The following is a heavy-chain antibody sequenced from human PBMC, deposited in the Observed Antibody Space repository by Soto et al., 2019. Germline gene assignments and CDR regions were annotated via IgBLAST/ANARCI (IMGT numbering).Heavy chain of an antibody. J-gene: IGHJ6*02. CDR1: GFTFDDYA. V-gene: IGHV3-9*01. CDR2: ISWNSGSI. Sequence: EVQLLESGGDLVQPGRSLRLSCAASGFTFDDYAMHWVRQAPGKGLEWVSGISWNSGSIGYADSVKGRFTISRDNAKNSLYLQMNSLRAEDTALYYCAKDKGRYYDFWSGYGGDYYGMDVWGQGTTVTVSS. D-gene: IGHD3-3*01. CDR3: AKDKGRYYDFWSGYGGDYYGMDV.